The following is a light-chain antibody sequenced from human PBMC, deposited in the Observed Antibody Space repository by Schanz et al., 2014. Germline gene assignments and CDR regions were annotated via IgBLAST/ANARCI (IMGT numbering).Light chain of an antibody. CDR1: KSNIGARYD. CDR2: GNN. V-gene: IGLV1-40*01. Sequence: QSVLTQPPSVSGAPGQRVPISCTGSKSNIGARYDVHWYQHLPGAAPRLLIFGNNKRPSGVPDRFSASKSGTSASLAISGLQSEDEADYYCAAWDDSLNGFYVFGTGTKLTVL. J-gene: IGLJ1*01. CDR3: AAWDDSLNGFYV.